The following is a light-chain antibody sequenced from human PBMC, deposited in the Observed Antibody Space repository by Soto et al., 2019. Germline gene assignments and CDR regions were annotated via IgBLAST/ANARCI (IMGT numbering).Light chain of an antibody. CDR1: LDIGKS. J-gene: IGKJ1*01. CDR2: AAS. Sequence: DIQMTQSPSSLSASVGDRLTITCRASLDIGKSLAWYQQRPGKVPKPLIYAASTLHSGVPSRFSGGGSGTHFTLTISNLQPEDVATYYCQMYVTAPETFGQGTKVEIK. V-gene: IGKV1-27*01. CDR3: QMYVTAPET.